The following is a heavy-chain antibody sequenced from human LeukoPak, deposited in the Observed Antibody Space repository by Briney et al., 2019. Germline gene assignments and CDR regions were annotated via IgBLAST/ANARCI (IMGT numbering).Heavy chain of an antibody. J-gene: IGHJ2*01. CDR1: GFNFDDYA. D-gene: IGHD5-24*01. Sequence: GRSLRLSCAVSGFNFDDYAMHWVRQAPGRGLEWVSGINWKTGNGIYADSVKGRFTISRDNAKNPLYLQMSSLRAEDTALYYCTRRAARWQFDLWGRGTLLTVSS. V-gene: IGHV3-9*01. CDR2: INWKTGNG. CDR3: TRRAARWQFDL.